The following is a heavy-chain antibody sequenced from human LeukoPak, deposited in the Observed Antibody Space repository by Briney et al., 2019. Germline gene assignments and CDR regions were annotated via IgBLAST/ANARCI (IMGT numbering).Heavy chain of an antibody. Sequence: GGSLRLSCAASGFTFSRYWMHWVRQAPGKGLVWVSRISPDGSRTTYADSVKGRFTISRDNAENSLYLQMNSLRAEDTAVYYCARAREERGYSGYDEFDYWGQGTLVTVSS. CDR3: ARAREERGYSGYDEFDY. CDR1: GFTFSRYW. J-gene: IGHJ4*02. D-gene: IGHD5-12*01. CDR2: ISPDGSRT. V-gene: IGHV3-74*01.